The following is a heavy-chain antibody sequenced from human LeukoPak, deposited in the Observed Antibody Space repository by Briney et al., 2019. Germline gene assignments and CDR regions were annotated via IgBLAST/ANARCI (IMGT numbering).Heavy chain of an antibody. CDR2: TIPIVGTA. CDR1: GGTFSSYA. CDR3: ARAMSRYCSSTSCYTFPADYYYYMDV. Sequence: SVKVSCKASGGTFSSYAISWVRQAPGQGLEWMGGTIPIVGTANNAQKFQGRVTITTDESTSTAYMELSSLRSEDTAVYYCARAMSRYCSSTSCYTFPADYYYYMDVWGKGTTVTVSS. V-gene: IGHV1-69*05. D-gene: IGHD2-2*02. J-gene: IGHJ6*03.